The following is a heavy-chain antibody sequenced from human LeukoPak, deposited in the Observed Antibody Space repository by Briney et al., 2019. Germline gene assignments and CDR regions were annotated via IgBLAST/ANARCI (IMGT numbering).Heavy chain of an antibody. V-gene: IGHV3-7*03. CDR2: VNRDGSET. CDR1: GFTFSSYS. J-gene: IGHJ6*02. CDR3: ARNNGMDV. Sequence: GGSLRLSCAASGFTFSSYSMNWVRQTPGRGPEWVANVNRDGSETYYLDSVKGRFTISKDNAKNSLYLQMNSLRAEDTALYHCARNNGMDVWGQGTTVIVSS.